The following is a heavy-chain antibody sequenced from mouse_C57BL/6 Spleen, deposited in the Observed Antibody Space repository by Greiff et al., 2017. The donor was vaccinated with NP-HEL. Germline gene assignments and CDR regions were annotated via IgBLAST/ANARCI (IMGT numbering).Heavy chain of an antibody. CDR1: GYTFTSYW. V-gene: IGHV1-52*01. J-gene: IGHJ1*03. Sequence: VQLQQPGAELVRPGSSVKLSCKASGYTFTSYWMHWVKQRPIQGLEWIGNIDPSDSETPYNQKFKDKATLTVDTSSSTAYMQLSSLPSEDSAGYYCASPGSRTEGYFEGWGTGTTVTVSS. CDR3: ASPGSRTEGYFEG. D-gene: IGHD1-1*01. CDR2: IDPSDSET.